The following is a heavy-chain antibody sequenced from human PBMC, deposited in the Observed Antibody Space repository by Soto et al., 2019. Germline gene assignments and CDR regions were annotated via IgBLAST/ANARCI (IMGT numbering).Heavy chain of an antibody. CDR2: INPNSDGT. D-gene: IGHD3-9*01. CDR1: GYTFTGYY. V-gene: IGHV1-2*02. CDR3: ARAEGYEILTENTYYYYGMDV. J-gene: IGHJ6*02. Sequence: QVQLVQSGAEVKKPGASVKVSCKASGYTFTGYYMHWVRQAPGQGLEWMGWINPNSDGTNYAQKFQGRITMTRDTSISTARMELSRRRSDDTAAYYWARAEGYEILTENTYYYYGMDVWGQGTTVTVSS.